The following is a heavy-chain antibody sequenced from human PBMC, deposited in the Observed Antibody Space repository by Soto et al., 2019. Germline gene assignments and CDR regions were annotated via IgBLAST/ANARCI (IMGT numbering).Heavy chain of an antibody. CDR2: IKTDGSAK. CDR3: AYDGGCHFVY. CDR1: GFMFSTHW. D-gene: IGHD6-19*01. J-gene: IGHJ4*01. Sequence: EVQLVESGGGLVQSGGSLRLSCAASGFMFSTHWMTWVRQAPGKGLEWVATIKTDGSAKYYVDSVKGRFTISRDNAKNSLYLQMNSLRDADTALYYCAYDGGCHFVYWGQGTLVTVSS. V-gene: IGHV3-7*01.